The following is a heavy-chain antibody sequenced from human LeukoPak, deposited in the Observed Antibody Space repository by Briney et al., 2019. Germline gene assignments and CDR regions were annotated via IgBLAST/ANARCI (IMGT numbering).Heavy chain of an antibody. CDR3: ARDVDGMDV. CDR1: GHTFTGYY. Sequence: ASVKVSCKASGHTFTGYYVHWVRQAPGQGLEWMGWINPNSGGTNYPQKFQGRVTMTGDTSISTAYMELSSLRSDDTAMYYCARDVDGMDVWGQGTTVTVSS. CDR2: INPNSGGT. J-gene: IGHJ6*02. V-gene: IGHV1-2*02.